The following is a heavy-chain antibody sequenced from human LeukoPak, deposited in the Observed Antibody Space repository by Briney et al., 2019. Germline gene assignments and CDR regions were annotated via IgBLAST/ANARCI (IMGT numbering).Heavy chain of an antibody. CDR1: GFTFSSYA. Sequence: AGGSLRLSCAASGFTFSSYAMSWVRQAPGKGLEWVSAISGSGGSTYYADSVEGRFTISRDNSKNTLYLQMNSLRAEDTAVYYCAKEEYAYYYGMDVWGQGTTVTVSS. V-gene: IGHV3-23*01. CDR2: ISGSGGST. D-gene: IGHD2-8*01. J-gene: IGHJ6*02. CDR3: AKEEYAYYYGMDV.